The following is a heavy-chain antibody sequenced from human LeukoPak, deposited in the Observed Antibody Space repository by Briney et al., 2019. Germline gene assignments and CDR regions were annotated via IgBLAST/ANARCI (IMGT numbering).Heavy chain of an antibody. D-gene: IGHD1-1*01. V-gene: IGHV3-53*01. CDR2: IYSGGST. CDR1: GFTVSSNH. J-gene: IGHJ4*02. CDR3: ARGPAGYN. Sequence: GGSLRLSCAASGFTVSSNHMSWVRQAPGKGLEWVSVIYSGGSTDYADSVKGRFTISRDNLKNTLYLQMNSLRAEDTAVYHCARGPAGYNWGQGTLVTFSS.